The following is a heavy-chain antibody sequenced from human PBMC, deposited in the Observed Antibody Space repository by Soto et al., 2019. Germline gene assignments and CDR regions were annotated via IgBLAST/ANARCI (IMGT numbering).Heavy chain of an antibody. J-gene: IGHJ4*02. D-gene: IGHD3-10*01. CDR3: AKVHGSGTYYNFPDY. Sequence: GGSLRLSCAASGFTFSTYAMSWVRQAPGKGLEWVSTISDNGDRTYYAASVKGRFTISRDNSKNTLYLLMNSLSAEDTALYYCAKVHGSGTYYNFPDYWGQGTLVTVSS. CDR2: ISDNGDRT. CDR1: GFTFSTYA. V-gene: IGHV3-23*01.